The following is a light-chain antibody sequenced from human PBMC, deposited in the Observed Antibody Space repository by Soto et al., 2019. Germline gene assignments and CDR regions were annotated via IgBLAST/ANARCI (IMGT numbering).Light chain of an antibody. Sequence: DVQMTQSPSSLSASVGGRVTITCRASQNIHSWLAWYQQKPGKVPKLLIYDASSVKSGVPSRFSGSRSGTEFTLTINSLQPDDFATYYCQQYSSFWTFGQGTKVDIK. V-gene: IGKV1-5*01. CDR1: QNIHSW. CDR3: QQYSSFWT. J-gene: IGKJ1*01. CDR2: DAS.